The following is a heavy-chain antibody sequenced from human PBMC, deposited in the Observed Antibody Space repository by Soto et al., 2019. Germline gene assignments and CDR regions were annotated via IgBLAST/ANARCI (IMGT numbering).Heavy chain of an antibody. CDR1: GFVFSNYA. D-gene: IGHD3-10*01. CDR2: IYAAGGSK. J-gene: IGHJ4*02. Sequence: PGGSLRLSCAASGFVFSNYAMFWFRQAPGRGLEWVSTIYAAGGSKYYAGSVKGRFTVSRDNSRDTLFLQMDSLRVEDTAIYFCAKDLIRGDGYEHSDYWGQGTLVTVSS. CDR3: AKDLIRGDGYEHSDY. V-gene: IGHV3-23*01.